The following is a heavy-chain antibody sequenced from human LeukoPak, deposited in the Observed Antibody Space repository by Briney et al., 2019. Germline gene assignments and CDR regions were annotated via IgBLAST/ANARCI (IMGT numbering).Heavy chain of an antibody. D-gene: IGHD3-10*01. J-gene: IGHJ4*02. Sequence: SETLSLTCTVSGGSTSVYYWSWIRQPPGKGLEWIGHIYYSGSTNYNPSLKSRVTISVDTSKNQFSLKLSSVTAADTAVYYCARGQVTMVRGVIIGPVNFDYWGQGTLVTVSS. V-gene: IGHV4-59*01. CDR2: IYYSGST. CDR1: GGSTSVYY. CDR3: ARGQVTMVRGVIIGPVNFDY.